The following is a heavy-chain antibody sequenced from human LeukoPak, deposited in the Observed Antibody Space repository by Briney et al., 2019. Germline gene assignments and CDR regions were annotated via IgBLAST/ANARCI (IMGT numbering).Heavy chain of an antibody. Sequence: GGSLRLSCAASGFTFSNAWMSWVRQAPGKGLEWVGRIKSKTDGGTTDYAAPVKGRVTISRDDSKNTLYLQMNSLKTEDTAVYYCTTDTSSTTGTAYYYYYYGMDVWGKGTTVTVSS. CDR3: TTDTSSTTGTAYYYYYYGMDV. CDR1: GFTFSNAW. D-gene: IGHD1-1*01. CDR2: IKSKTDGGTT. V-gene: IGHV3-15*01. J-gene: IGHJ6*04.